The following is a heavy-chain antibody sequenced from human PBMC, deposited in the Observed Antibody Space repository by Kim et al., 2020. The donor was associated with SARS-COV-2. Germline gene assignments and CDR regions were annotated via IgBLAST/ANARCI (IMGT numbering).Heavy chain of an antibody. J-gene: IGHJ5*02. D-gene: IGHD3-10*01. CDR3: AKGNRAVSAYNWFDP. CDR1: GFTFGDYA. Sequence: GGSLRLSCAASGFTFGDYAMHWVRQAPGKGLEWVSGISWNSGSIGYADSVKGRFTISRDNAKNSLYLQMNSLRAEDTALYYCAKGNRAVSAYNWFDPWGQGTLVTVSS. V-gene: IGHV3-9*01. CDR2: ISWNSGSI.